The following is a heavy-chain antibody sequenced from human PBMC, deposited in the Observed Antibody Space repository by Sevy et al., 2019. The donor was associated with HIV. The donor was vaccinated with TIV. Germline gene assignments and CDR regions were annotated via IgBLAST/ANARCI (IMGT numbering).Heavy chain of an antibody. Sequence: ASVKVSCKASGYTFTSYDINWVRQATGQGLEWMGWMNPNSGNTGYAQKFQGRVTMTRNTSISTAYMELSSLRSEDTAVCYCARRRTIAAAGGPWFDPWGQGTLVTVSS. D-gene: IGHD6-13*01. J-gene: IGHJ5*02. CDR1: GYTFTSYD. CDR3: ARRRTIAAAGGPWFDP. V-gene: IGHV1-8*01. CDR2: MNPNSGNT.